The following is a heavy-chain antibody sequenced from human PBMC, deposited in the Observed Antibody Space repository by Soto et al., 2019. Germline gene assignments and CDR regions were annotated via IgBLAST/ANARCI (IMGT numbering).Heavy chain of an antibody. CDR2: IYHSGST. CDR3: ARLDYCSGGSCYSGYFQH. D-gene: IGHD2-15*01. J-gene: IGHJ1*01. Sequence: QLQLQESGSGLVKPSQTLSLTCAVSGGSISRGGYSWSWIRQPPGKGLEWIGYIYHSGSTYYNPSLKSRVTISVDRYKTQCSLKLRSVTAADTVVYYCARLDYCSGGSCYSGYFQHWGQGTLVTVAS. V-gene: IGHV4-30-2*01. CDR1: GGSISRGGYS.